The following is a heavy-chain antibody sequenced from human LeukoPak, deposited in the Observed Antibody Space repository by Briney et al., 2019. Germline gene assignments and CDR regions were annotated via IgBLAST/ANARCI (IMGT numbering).Heavy chain of an antibody. CDR2: IYHSGST. CDR1: GGSISSGGYY. J-gene: IGHJ4*02. Sequence: PSETLSLTCTVSGGSISSGGYYWSWIRQPPGKGLEWIGYIYHSGSTYYNPSLKSRVTISVDRFKNQFSLKLSSVTAADTAVYYCARMAGALHPVRRAAAGLWGQGTLVTVSS. D-gene: IGHD6-13*01. V-gene: IGHV4-30-2*01. CDR3: ARMAGALHPVRRAAAGL.